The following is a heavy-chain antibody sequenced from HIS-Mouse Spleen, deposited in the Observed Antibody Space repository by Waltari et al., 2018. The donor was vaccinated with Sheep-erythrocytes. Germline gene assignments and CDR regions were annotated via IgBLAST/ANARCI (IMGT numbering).Heavy chain of an antibody. CDR1: GFSFDDYA. V-gene: IGHV3-9*01. Sequence: EVQLVESGGGLVQPGRSLRLSCAASGFSFDDYAMHWVRQAPGKGLGGVSGMICTRASKAYADSVKGQFTISSNNAKHSLHVRMNRLTAADTAWYYCAKDISRNIVVVPAAVGDYWGQGTLVTVSS. CDR3: AKDISRNIVVVPAAVGDY. CDR2: MICTRASK. J-gene: IGHJ4*02. D-gene: IGHD2-2*01.